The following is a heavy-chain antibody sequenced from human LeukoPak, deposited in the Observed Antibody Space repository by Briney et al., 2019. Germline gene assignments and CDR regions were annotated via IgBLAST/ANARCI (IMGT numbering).Heavy chain of an antibody. J-gene: IGHJ3*02. CDR3: ARDLPATIFGVIGAFDI. CDR1: GYTFTGYY. CDR2: INPNSGGT. D-gene: IGHD3-3*01. Sequence: ASVKVSCKASGYTFTGYYMHWVRQAPGQGLEWMGWINPNSGGTNYAQKFQGRVTMTRDTSISTAYMELSRLRSDDTAVYYCARDLPATIFGVIGAFDIWGQGTMVTVSS. V-gene: IGHV1-2*02.